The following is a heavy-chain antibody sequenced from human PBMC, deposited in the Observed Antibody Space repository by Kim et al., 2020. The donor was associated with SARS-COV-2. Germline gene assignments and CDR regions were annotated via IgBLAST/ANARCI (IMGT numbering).Heavy chain of an antibody. D-gene: IGHD2-21*01. CDR3: VRDRARGENYFDH. V-gene: IGHV1-3*04. CDR2: INTANGNT. J-gene: IGHJ4*02. CDR1: GYTFSSNG. Sequence: ASVKVSCKASGYTFSSNGIHWVRQAPGLGLEWMGWINTANGNTRYSQNLQGRVSITRDTIASTIYMVLSSLTSEDTAVYYCVRDRARGENYFDHWGQGTLVTVSS.